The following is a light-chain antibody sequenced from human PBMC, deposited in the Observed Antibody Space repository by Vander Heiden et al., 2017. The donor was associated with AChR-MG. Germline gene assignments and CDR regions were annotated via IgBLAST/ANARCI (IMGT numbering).Light chain of an antibody. CDR3: QQRSDWPFT. CDR1: QSVSSY. J-gene: IGKJ4*01. CDR2: DAS. V-gene: IGKV3-11*01. Sequence: EIVLTQSPATLSLSPGEGATLSCRASQSVSSYLVWYQQKPGKAPRLLIYDASNRAAGIPARFIGIGSGTDFTLTIGSLEPEDFAVYYCQQRSDWPFTFGGGTKVEIK.